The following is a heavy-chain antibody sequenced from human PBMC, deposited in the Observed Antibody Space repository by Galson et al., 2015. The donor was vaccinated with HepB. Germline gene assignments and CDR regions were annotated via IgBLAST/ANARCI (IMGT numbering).Heavy chain of an antibody. J-gene: IGHJ4*02. V-gene: IGHV3-21*01. CDR2: ISSSSSYI. CDR1: GFTFSSYS. Sequence: SLRLSCAASGFTFSSYSMNWVRQAPGKGLEWVSSISSSSSYIYYADSVKGRFTISRDNAKNSLYLQMNSLRAEDTAVYYCAREAITMIVEGSFDYWGQGTLVTVSS. D-gene: IGHD3-22*01. CDR3: AREAITMIVEGSFDY.